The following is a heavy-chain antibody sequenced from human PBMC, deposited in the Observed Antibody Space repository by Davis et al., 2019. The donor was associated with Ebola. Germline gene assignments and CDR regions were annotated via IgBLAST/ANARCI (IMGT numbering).Heavy chain of an antibody. CDR2: IYYSGST. D-gene: IGHD2-15*01. CDR1: GGSISSYY. Sequence: SETLSLTCTVSGGSISSYYWSWIRQPPGKGLEWIGYIYYSGSTNYNPSLQSRVTISVDTSKNQFSLKLSSVTAADTAVYYCARQTLLNWFDPWGQGTLVTVSS. J-gene: IGHJ5*02. V-gene: IGHV4-59*08. CDR3: ARQTLLNWFDP.